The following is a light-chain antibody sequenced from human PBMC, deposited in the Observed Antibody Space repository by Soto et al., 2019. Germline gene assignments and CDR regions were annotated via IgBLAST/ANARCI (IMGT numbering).Light chain of an antibody. V-gene: IGLV2-8*01. CDR3: SSYAGSNNLGV. J-gene: IGLJ3*02. CDR1: SSDVGGYNY. Sequence: QSVLTQPPSASGSRGQSVTISCTGTSSDVGGYNYVPWYQQHPGKAPKLMIYEVSKRPSGVPDRFSGSKSGNTASLTVSGLQPEDEADYYCSSYAGSNNLGVFGGGTKVTVL. CDR2: EVS.